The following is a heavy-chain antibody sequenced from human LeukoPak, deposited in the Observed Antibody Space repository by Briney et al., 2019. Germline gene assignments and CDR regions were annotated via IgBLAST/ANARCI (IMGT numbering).Heavy chain of an antibody. J-gene: IGHJ4*02. Sequence: GGSLRLSCAASGFTLSSYWMSWVRQAPGKGQEWVANIKQDGSERYYVDSVKGRFTISRDNAKNSLYLQMNSLRAEDTAVYYCARLYCGGDCHSPYFDYWGQGTLVTVSS. V-gene: IGHV3-7*01. CDR1: GFTLSSYW. D-gene: IGHD2-21*02. CDR2: IKQDGSER. CDR3: ARLYCGGDCHSPYFDY.